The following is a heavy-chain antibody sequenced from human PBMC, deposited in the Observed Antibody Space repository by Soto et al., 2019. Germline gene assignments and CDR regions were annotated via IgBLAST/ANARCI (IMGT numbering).Heavy chain of an antibody. Sequence: SETLSLICTVSGGSISSYYWSWIRQPPGKGLEWIGYIYYSGSTNYNPSLKSRVTISVDTSKNQFSLKLSSVTAADTAVYYCASLNYYGSGSYFDYWGQGTLVTVSS. V-gene: IGHV4-59*08. CDR1: GGSISSYY. CDR3: ASLNYYGSGSYFDY. D-gene: IGHD3-10*01. J-gene: IGHJ4*02. CDR2: IYYSGST.